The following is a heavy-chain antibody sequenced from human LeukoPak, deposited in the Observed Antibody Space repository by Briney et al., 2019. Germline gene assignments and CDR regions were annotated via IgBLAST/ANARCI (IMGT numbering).Heavy chain of an antibody. V-gene: IGHV3-48*04. Sequence: GGSLRLSCAASGFTFSSYSMNWVRQAPGKGLEWVSYISSSSSTIYYADSVKGRFTISRDNAKNSLYLQMNSLRAEDTAVYYCARDLGATVVTPLNYAFDIWGQGTMVTVSS. J-gene: IGHJ3*02. CDR3: ARDLGATVVTPLNYAFDI. CDR2: ISSSSSTI. CDR1: GFTFSSYS. D-gene: IGHD4-23*01.